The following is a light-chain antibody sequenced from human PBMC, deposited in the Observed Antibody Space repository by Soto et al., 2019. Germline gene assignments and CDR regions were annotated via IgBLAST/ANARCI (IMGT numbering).Light chain of an antibody. CDR2: GAS. CDR3: QQYDSSPGT. J-gene: IGKJ1*01. Sequence: EIVLTQSPGTLSLSPGERATLSCRASQSVSSSYLAWYQQKPGQAPRLLIYGASVRATGIPDRFSGSGSGTDFTLTISRLEPEDFAAVYCQQYDSSPGTFGQGTKVDVK. CDR1: QSVSSSY. V-gene: IGKV3-20*01.